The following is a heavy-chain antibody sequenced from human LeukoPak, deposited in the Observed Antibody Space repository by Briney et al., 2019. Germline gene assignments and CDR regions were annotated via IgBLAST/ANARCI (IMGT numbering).Heavy chain of an antibody. V-gene: IGHV3-48*01. CDR2: ISSSSTNI. D-gene: IGHD5-12*01. CDR3: ARGFRVATIDWFDP. CDR1: GFTFSSYS. Sequence: GGSLRLSCAASGFTFSSYSMNWVRQAPGKGLEWVSHISSSSTNIYYADSVKGRFTVSRDNDKNSLYLQMSSLRAEDTAVYYCARGFRVATIDWFDPWGQGTLVTVSS. J-gene: IGHJ5*02.